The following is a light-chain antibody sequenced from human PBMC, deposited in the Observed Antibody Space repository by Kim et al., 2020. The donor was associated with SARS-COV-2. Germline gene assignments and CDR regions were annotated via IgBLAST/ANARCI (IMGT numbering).Light chain of an antibody. CDR3: QSYGSILSWV. J-gene: IGLJ1*01. CDR2: DNN. Sequence: GTGVTISSTGRTSNIRAGYDVHWYQHLPATAPHLLIYDNNRPPSGVPDRFSGSNAGTSASLAITGLHAEDEADYYCQSYGSILSWVFGAGTKVTVL. V-gene: IGLV1-40*01. CDR1: TSNIRAGYD.